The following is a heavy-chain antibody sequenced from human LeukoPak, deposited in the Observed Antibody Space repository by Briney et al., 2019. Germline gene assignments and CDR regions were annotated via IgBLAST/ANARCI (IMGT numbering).Heavy chain of an antibody. Sequence: PSETLSLTCTVSGGPISSGDHYWSWIRQPPGKGLEWIGYIYYSGSTDYNPSLKSRVSISVDTSKNQFSLKLSSVTAADTAVYYCVSTMIVVGIDYWGQGTLVTVSS. CDR3: VSTMIVVGIDY. J-gene: IGHJ4*02. CDR2: IYYSGST. D-gene: IGHD3-22*01. V-gene: IGHV4-30-4*01. CDR1: GGPISSGDHY.